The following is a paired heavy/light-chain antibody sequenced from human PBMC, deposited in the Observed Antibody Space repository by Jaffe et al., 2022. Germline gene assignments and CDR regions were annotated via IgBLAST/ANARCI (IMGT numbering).Heavy chain of an antibody. Sequence: QVQLVQSGAEVKKPGASVKVSCKASGYTFTGYYMHWVRQAPGQGLEWMGRINPNSGGTNYAQKFQGRVTMTRDTSISTAYMELSRLRSDDTAVYYCARGISSYSSGWYPSFKTANDAFDIWGQGTMVTVSS. D-gene: IGHD6-19*01. V-gene: IGHV1-2*06. CDR1: GYTFTGYY. CDR2: INPNSGGT. CDR3: ARGISSYSSGWYPSFKTANDAFDI. J-gene: IGHJ3*02.
Light chain of an antibody. J-gene: IGKJ4*01. CDR3: QQYYSTPFT. CDR2: WAS. Sequence: DIVMTQSPDSLAVSLGERATINCKSSQSVLYSSNNKNYLAWYQQKPGQPPKLLIYWASTRESGVPDRFSGSGSGTDFTLTISSLQAEDVAVYYCQQYYSTPFTFGGGTKVEIK. CDR1: QSVLYSSNNKNY. V-gene: IGKV4-1*01.